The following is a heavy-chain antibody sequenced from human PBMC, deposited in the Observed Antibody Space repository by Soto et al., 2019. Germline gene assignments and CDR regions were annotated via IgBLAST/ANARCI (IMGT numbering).Heavy chain of an antibody. CDR1: GYIFTAYS. V-gene: IGHV1-46*01. CDR2: VNPSGGST. D-gene: IGHD2-2*01. CDR3: ARVVPGAEAWFGP. Sequence: QVQLVQSGAEVKKPGASVKVSCKASGYIFTAYSMHWVRQAPGQGLEWMGVVNPSGGSTNYAQKFQGRVSMTTDTSTTTAYMELRSLRSDDTAVYYCARVVPGAEAWFGPWGQGTLVTVSS. J-gene: IGHJ5*02.